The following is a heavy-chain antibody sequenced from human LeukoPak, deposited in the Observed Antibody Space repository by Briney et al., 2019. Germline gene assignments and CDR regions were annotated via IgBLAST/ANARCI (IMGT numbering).Heavy chain of an antibody. J-gene: IGHJ4*02. CDR3: ARVGRGGSYFGY. CDR2: INPNSGGT. V-gene: IGHV1-2*02. D-gene: IGHD1-26*01. CDR1: GYTFTNYY. Sequence: ASVKVSCKSSGYTFTNYYMHWVRQAPGQGLEWMGWINPNSGGTNYAQKFQGRVTMTRDTSISTAYMELSRLRSDDTAVYYCARVGRGGSYFGYWGQGTLVTVSS.